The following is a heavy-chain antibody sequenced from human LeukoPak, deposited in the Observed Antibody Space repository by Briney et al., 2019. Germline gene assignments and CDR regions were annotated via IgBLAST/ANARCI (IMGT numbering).Heavy chain of an antibody. V-gene: IGHV4-59*08. CDR1: GVSISSYY. D-gene: IGHD2-15*01. Sequence: PSETLSLTCTVSGVSISSYYWSWIRQPPGKGLEWIGFIYYSGSTNYNPSLKSRVTISVDTSNNQFSLKLNSVTAADTAVYYCASFYCSGGSCYQYFSYYYMDVWGKGTTVTISS. CDR3: ASFYCSGGSCYQYFSYYYMDV. CDR2: IYYSGST. J-gene: IGHJ6*03.